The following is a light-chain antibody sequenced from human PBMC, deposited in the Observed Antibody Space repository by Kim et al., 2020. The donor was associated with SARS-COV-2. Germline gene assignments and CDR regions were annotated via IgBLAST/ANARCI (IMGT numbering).Light chain of an antibody. CDR3: QQFNAFPIT. J-gene: IGKJ5*01. Sequence: ASIGDRVTITCRAGEGIAKSLAWFQQKPGTAPKCLIYGASTLEPGVPSRFSGRRSGTEFTLTINSLQPEDFATYYCQQFNAFPITFVQGTRLEIK. CDR1: EGIAKS. CDR2: GAS. V-gene: IGKV1-16*01.